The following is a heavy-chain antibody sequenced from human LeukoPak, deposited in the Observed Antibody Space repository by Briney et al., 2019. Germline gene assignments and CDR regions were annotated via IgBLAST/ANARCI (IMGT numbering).Heavy chain of an antibody. CDR1: GYTFTGHY. V-gene: IGHV1-2*02. Sequence: ASVKVSCKASGYTFTGHYIHWVRQAPGQGLEWMGWINPDSGDTNYAQNFQGRVTMTRDTSISTAYMELSGLTSDDTAVYYCARDWLLRYSEGGFDYWGQGTLVTVSS. D-gene: IGHD3-9*01. CDR3: ARDWLLRYSEGGFDY. J-gene: IGHJ4*02. CDR2: INPDSGDT.